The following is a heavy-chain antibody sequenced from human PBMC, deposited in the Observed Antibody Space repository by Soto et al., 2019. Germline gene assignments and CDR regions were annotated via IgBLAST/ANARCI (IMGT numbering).Heavy chain of an antibody. J-gene: IGHJ4*02. CDR1: GYTFTNYG. CDR2: IFGGPGNT. Sequence: ASATVFCYASGYTFTNYGIHWVRQAPGQSLEWMGWIFGGPGNTEYSPKFRDRATITRDTSASTAYMELSNLTSEDTAVYYCTREDYWGQGTRVTVSS. V-gene: IGHV1-3*01. CDR3: TREDY.